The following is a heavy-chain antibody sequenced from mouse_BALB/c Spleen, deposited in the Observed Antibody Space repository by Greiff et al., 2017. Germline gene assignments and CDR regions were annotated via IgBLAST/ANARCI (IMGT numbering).Heavy chain of an antibody. CDR1: GFAFSSYD. V-gene: IGHV5-12-1*01. D-gene: IGHD3-1*01. CDR3: ARQLGHAMDY. Sequence: EVQGVESGGGLVKPGGSLKLSCAASGFAFSSYDMSWVRQTPEKRLEWVAYISSGGGSTYYPDTVKGRFTISRDNAKNTLYLQMSSLKSEDTAMYYCARQLGHAMDYWGQGTSVTVSS. J-gene: IGHJ4*01. CDR2: ISSGGGST.